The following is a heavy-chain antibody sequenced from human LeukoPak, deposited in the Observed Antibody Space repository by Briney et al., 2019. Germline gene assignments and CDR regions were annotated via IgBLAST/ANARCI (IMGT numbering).Heavy chain of an antibody. CDR1: GFTFSSYA. Sequence: GGSLRLSCAASGFTFSSYAMSWVRQAPGKGLEWVANIKQDGSEKYYVDSVKGRFTISRDNAKNSLYLQMNSLRAEDTAVYYCARDPYYYDSSGYYYGFDYWGQGTLVTVSS. V-gene: IGHV3-7*01. CDR3: ARDPYYYDSSGYYYGFDY. CDR2: IKQDGSEK. J-gene: IGHJ4*02. D-gene: IGHD3-22*01.